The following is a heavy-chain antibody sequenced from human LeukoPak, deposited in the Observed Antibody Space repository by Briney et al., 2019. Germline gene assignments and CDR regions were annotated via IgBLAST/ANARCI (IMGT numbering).Heavy chain of an antibody. CDR2: IRYDGSNK. J-gene: IGHJ4*02. V-gene: IGHV3-30*02. Sequence: GGSLRLSCAASGFIFSSYGMHWVRQAPGKGLEWVAFIRYDGSNKYYADSVKGRFTISRDNSKNTLYLQMSSLRAEDTAVYYCAKDPSSGWLDYFDYWGLGTLVSVSS. CDR3: AKDPSSGWLDYFDY. CDR1: GFIFSSYG. D-gene: IGHD6-19*01.